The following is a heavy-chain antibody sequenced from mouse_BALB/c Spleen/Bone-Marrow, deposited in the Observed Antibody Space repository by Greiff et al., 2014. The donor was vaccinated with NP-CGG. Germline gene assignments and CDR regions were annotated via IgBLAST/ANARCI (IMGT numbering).Heavy chain of an antibody. D-gene: IGHD2-1*01. CDR1: GFTFTDYY. Sequence: EVQLVESGGGLVQPGGSLRLSCATSGFTFTDYYMSWVRQPPGKALEWLGFIRHKANGYRTEYSTSVKGRVSIGRDNTKGILYLKMNNLRDEDSATYYCAGEGVYYGKACWYFDVWGAGTTVTVSS. CDR2: IRHKANGYRT. J-gene: IGHJ1*01. V-gene: IGHV7-3*02. CDR3: AGEGVYYGKACWYFDV.